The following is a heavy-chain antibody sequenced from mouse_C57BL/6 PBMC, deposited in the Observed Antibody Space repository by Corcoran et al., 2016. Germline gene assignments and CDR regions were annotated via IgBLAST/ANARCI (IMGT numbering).Heavy chain of an antibody. V-gene: IGHV9-3*01. CDR2: INTYSGVP. J-gene: IGHJ1*03. Sequence: QIQLVQSGPELKKPGETVKISCKASGYTFTTYGMSWVKQAPGKGLKWMGWINTYSGVPTYADDFKGRFAFSLETSASTAYLQINNLKNEDTATYFCARPHYYGSSSSWYFDVWGTGTTVTVSS. D-gene: IGHD1-1*01. CDR1: GYTFTTYG. CDR3: ARPHYYGSSSSWYFDV.